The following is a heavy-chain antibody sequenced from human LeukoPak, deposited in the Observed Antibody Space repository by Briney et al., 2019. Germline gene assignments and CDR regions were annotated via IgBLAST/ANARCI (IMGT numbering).Heavy chain of an antibody. Sequence: QAGGSLRLSCAASGFTFSSYAMSWVRQAPGKGLEWVSAISGGGGSTYYADSVKGRFTISRDNSKNTLYLQMHSLRAEDTALYYCAKDRYSSSWYYFDYWGQGTLVTVSS. CDR2: ISGGGGST. J-gene: IGHJ4*02. CDR3: AKDRYSSSWYYFDY. CDR1: GFTFSSYA. D-gene: IGHD6-13*01. V-gene: IGHV3-23*01.